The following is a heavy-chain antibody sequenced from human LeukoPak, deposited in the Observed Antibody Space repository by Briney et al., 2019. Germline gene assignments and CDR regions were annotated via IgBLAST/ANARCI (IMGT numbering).Heavy chain of an antibody. Sequence: ASVKVSCKASGYTFTSYGISWVRQAPGQGLEWMGWISAYNGNTNYAQKLQGRVTMTTDTSTSTAYMELRSLRSDDTAVYYCARDRDWLSQDAFDIWGQGTMVTVSS. V-gene: IGHV1-18*04. CDR1: GYTFTSYG. CDR2: ISAYNGNT. CDR3: ARDRDWLSQDAFDI. D-gene: IGHD3/OR15-3a*01. J-gene: IGHJ3*02.